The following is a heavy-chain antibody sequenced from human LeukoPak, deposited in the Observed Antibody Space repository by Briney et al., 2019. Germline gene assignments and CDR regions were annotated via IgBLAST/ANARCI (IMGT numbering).Heavy chain of an antibody. CDR3: ARQAPPFHYDFWSGCEIV. V-gene: IGHV4-39*01. Sequence: SETLSLTCTVSGGSISSSSYYWGWIRQPPGKGLEWIGSIYYSESTYYNPSLKSRVTISVDTSKNQFSLKLSSVTAADTAVYYCARQAPPFHYDFWSGCEIVWGQGTLVTVSS. CDR1: GGSISSSSYY. J-gene: IGHJ4*02. D-gene: IGHD3-3*01. CDR2: IYYSEST.